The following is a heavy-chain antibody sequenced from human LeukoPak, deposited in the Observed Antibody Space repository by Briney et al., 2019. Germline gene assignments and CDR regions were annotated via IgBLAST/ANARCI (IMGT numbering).Heavy chain of an antibody. Sequence: SETLSLTCTVSGGSISGYYWSWIRQPPGKGLEWIGYIYYSGSTNYNPSLKSRVTISVDTSKNQFSLKLTSVTAADTAVYYCARDRNDAFVIWGQGTMVTVSS. V-gene: IGHV4-59*01. CDR2: IYYSGST. CDR1: GGSISGYY. CDR3: ARDRNDAFVI. J-gene: IGHJ3*02.